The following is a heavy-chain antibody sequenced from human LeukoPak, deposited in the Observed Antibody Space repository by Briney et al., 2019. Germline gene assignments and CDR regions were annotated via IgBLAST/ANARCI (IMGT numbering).Heavy chain of an antibody. D-gene: IGHD3-22*01. CDR2: INHSGST. V-gene: IGHV4-34*01. CDR1: GGSSSGYY. Sequence: SETLSLTCAVYGGSSSGYYWSWIRQPPGKGLEWIGEINHSGSTNYNPSLKSRVTISVDTSKNQFSLKLSSVTAADTAVYYCARGEYYYDSSGYPTGYYYYMDVWGKGTTVTVSS. J-gene: IGHJ6*03. CDR3: ARGEYYYDSSGYPTGYYYYMDV.